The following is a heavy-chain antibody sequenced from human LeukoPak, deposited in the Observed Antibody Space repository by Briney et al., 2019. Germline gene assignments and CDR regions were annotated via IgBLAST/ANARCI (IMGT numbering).Heavy chain of an antibody. D-gene: IGHD3-3*01. CDR1: GYTFTSYG. V-gene: IGHV1-18*01. Sequence: ASVKVSCKASGYTFTSYGISWVRQAPGQGLEWMGWISAYNGDTYYPRNLQGRVTMTTDTSTSTAYMELRSLRSDDTAVYYCARDDQYYDFWSGYYIRRAFDIWGQGTMVTVSS. CDR3: ARDDQYYDFWSGYYIRRAFDI. J-gene: IGHJ3*02. CDR2: ISAYNGDT.